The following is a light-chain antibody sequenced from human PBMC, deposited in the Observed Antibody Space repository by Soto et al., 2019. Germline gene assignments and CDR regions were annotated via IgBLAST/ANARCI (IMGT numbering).Light chain of an antibody. V-gene: IGKV1-27*01. CDR1: QGISNY. CDR2: AAS. J-gene: IGKJ1*01. Sequence: DIQMTQSPSSLSASVGDRVTITCRASQGISNYLAWYQQKPGKVPKLLIYAASTLPSAVASRFSGSGSAKDFTLIIRSLQHEDVATYYCQKYNSALRTFGQGTKVEIK. CDR3: QKYNSALRT.